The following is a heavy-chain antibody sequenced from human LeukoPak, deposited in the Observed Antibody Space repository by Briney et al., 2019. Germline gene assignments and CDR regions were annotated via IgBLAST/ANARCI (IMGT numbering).Heavy chain of an antibody. V-gene: IGHV3-21*01. CDR1: GFTFSSYS. CDR3: ARDRGQWLDY. Sequence: GGSLGLSCAASGFTFSSYSMNWVRQAPGKGLEWVSSISSSSSYIYYADSVKGRFTISRDNAKNSLYLQMNSLRAEDTAVYYCARDRGQWLDYWGQGTLVTVSS. D-gene: IGHD6-19*01. CDR2: ISSSSSYI. J-gene: IGHJ4*02.